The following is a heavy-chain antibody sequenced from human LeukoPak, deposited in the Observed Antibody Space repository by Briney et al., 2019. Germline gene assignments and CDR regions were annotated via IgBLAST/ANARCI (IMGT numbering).Heavy chain of an antibody. D-gene: IGHD5-18*01. CDR1: GFTFSSYA. J-gene: IGHJ4*02. CDR3: ARVRGYSYGPLDY. Sequence: GGSLRLSCAASGFTFSSYAMSWVRQAPGKGLEWVSAISGSGGSTYYADSVKGRFTISRDNSKNTLYLQMNSLRAEDTAVYYCARVRGYSYGPLDYWGQGTLVTVSS. CDR2: ISGSGGST. V-gene: IGHV3-23*01.